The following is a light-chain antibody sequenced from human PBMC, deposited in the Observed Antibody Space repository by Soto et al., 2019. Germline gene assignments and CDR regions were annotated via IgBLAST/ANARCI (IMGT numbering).Light chain of an antibody. V-gene: IGLV2-14*01. Sequence: QSVLTQPASVSGSPGQSITISCTGTSSDVGGYNFVSWYQQHPGKAPKLMIYDVSNRPSGVSNRFSGSKSGNTASLTISGLQAEDDADYYCCSYTSSTIYVFGTGTKLTVL. CDR1: SSDVGGYNF. CDR2: DVS. J-gene: IGLJ1*01. CDR3: CSYTSSTIYV.